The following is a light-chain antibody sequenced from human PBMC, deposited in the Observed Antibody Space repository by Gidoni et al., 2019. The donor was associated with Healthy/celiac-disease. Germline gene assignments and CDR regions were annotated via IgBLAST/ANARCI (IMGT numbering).Light chain of an antibody. CDR2: KAS. CDR1: QSISSW. CDR3: QQYNSHST. Sequence: DIQMPQSPSTLSASVGDRVTITCRASQSISSWLAWYNQNPGKAPKLLIYKASSLESWVPSWFSGIGSGTDFTLTISRLQHDDFATYYCQQYNSHSTFGQGTKLEIK. V-gene: IGKV1-5*03. J-gene: IGKJ2*01.